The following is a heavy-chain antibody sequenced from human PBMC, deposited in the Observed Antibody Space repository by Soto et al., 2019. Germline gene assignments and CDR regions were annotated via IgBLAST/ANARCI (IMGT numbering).Heavy chain of an antibody. CDR1: GFPFNNAW. J-gene: IGHJ4*01. CDR3: TTDSRTTLPEIRFDY. V-gene: IGHV3-15*07. D-gene: IGHD1-26*01. CDR2: VKSKADGGSG. Sequence: NPGGSLRLSCAASGFPFNNAWINWVRQVPGKGLEWVGRVKSKADGGSGDYAAPVKGRFVVSRDDSKDIVYLQMNSLKIEDTGVYYCTTDSRTTLPEIRFDYWGHGNQVTVSS.